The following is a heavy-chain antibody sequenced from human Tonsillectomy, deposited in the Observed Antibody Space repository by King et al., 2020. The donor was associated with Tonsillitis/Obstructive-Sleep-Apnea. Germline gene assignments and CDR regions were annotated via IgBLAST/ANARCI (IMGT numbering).Heavy chain of an antibody. Sequence: VQLVESGGGVVQPGGSLRLSCAASGFTFDDYAMHCVRQAPGKGLEWVSLISGDVGTTYYADSVKGRFTISRDSFKNSLYLQMNSLRTEDTALYYCANLAGAFDVWGQGTMVTVSS. CDR1: GFTFDDYA. CDR3: ANLAGAFDV. J-gene: IGHJ3*01. CDR2: ISGDVGTT. V-gene: IGHV3-43*02.